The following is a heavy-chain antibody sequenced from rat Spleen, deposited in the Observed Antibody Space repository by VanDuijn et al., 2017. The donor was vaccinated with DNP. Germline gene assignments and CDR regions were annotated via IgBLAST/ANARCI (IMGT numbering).Heavy chain of an antibody. CDR2: IIYDGSRT. CDR1: GFTFSDYN. D-gene: IGHD2-1*01. V-gene: IGHV5S10*01. CDR3: ARYLRYFDL. J-gene: IGHJ2*01. Sequence: EVQLVESGGGLVQPGRSLKLSCVVSGFTFSDYNMAWVRQAPKTGLEWVANIIYDGSRTHYRDSVKGRFTISRDNAKSTLYLQMDSLRSEDTATYYCARYLRYFDLWGQGVMVTVSS.